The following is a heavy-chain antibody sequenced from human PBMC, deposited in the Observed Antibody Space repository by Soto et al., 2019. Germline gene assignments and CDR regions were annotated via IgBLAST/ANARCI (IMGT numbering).Heavy chain of an antibody. Sequence: PGWSLRLACAASVFTVISNYMRWVRQAPGKGLEWVSVIYSGGSTYYADSVKGRFTISRDNSKNTLYLQMNSLRAEDTAVYYCARENYVDDYYYYGMDVWGQGTTVTVSS. V-gene: IGHV3-53*01. CDR3: ARENYVDDYYYYGMDV. CDR2: IYSGGST. CDR1: VFTVISNY. D-gene: IGHD1-7*01. J-gene: IGHJ6*02.